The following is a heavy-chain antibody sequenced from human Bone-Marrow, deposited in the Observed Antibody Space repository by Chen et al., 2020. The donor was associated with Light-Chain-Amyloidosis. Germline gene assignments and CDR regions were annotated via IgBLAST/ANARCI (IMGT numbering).Heavy chain of an antibody. V-gene: IGHV3-23*01. J-gene: IGHJ6*02. CDR2: ISGSGVTT. D-gene: IGHD6-13*01. Sequence: EGQLLESGGGLGQPGGSLRVSFAASGSSFAKFTMNWVRQAPGRGPEWVSAISGSGVTTYYSDSVKGRFSISRDNLNNTVFLQMDSLRAEDTAIYYCAKSQGSTWSYYYYAMDVWGQGTTVTVSS. CDR1: GSSFAKFT. CDR3: AKSQGSTWSYYYYAMDV.